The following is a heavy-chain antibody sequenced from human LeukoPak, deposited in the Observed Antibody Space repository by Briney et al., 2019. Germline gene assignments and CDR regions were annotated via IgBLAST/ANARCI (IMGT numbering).Heavy chain of an antibody. CDR1: GGSFSDYY. CDR2: INHSGST. V-gene: IGHV4-34*01. D-gene: IGHD4-17*01. Sequence: SETLSLTCAVYGGSFSDYYWSWIRQPPGKGLEWIGEINHSGSTNYNPSLKSRVTISVDTSKNQFSLKLSSVTAADTAVYYCAKDLLRTTVTTRYFDYWGQGTLVTVSS. CDR3: AKDLLRTTVTTRYFDY. J-gene: IGHJ4*02.